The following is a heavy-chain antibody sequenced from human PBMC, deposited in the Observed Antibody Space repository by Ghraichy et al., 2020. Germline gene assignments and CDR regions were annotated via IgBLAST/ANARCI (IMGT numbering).Heavy chain of an antibody. Sequence: ASVKVSCKASGYTFTSYGISWVRQAPGQGLEWMGWISAYNGNTNYAQKLQGRVTMTTDTSTSTAYMELRSLRSDDTAVYYCARVLFHSSWYYLGFDYWGQGTLVTVSS. CDR2: ISAYNGNT. V-gene: IGHV1-18*04. D-gene: IGHD6-13*01. CDR3: ARVLFHSSWYYLGFDY. CDR1: GYTFTSYG. J-gene: IGHJ4*02.